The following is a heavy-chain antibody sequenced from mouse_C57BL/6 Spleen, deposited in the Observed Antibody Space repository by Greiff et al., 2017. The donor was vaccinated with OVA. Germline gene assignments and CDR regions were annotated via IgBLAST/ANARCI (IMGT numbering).Heavy chain of an antibody. J-gene: IGHJ4*01. V-gene: IGHV1-78*01. CDR3: AGYGNLYARDY. CDR2: IYPRDGST. D-gene: IGHD2-10*02. CDR1: GYTFTDHT. Sequence: QVQLQQSDAELVKPGASVKISCKVSGYTFTDHTIHWMKQRPEQGLEWIGYIYPRDGSTKYNEKFKGKATLNADKSSSTAYMQLKSLTSEDSTVYFCAGYGNLYARDYWGQGTSVTVSS.